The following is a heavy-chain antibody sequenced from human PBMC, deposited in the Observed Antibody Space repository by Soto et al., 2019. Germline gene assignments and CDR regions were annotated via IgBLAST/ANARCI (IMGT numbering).Heavy chain of an antibody. D-gene: IGHD6-19*01. CDR2: IKQDGSEK. CDR1: GFTFSSYW. V-gene: IGHV3-7*03. J-gene: IGHJ6*02. CDR3: ARDTRIAVAGEAYYYGMEV. Sequence: EVQLVESGGGLVQPGGSLRLSCAASGFTFSSYWMSWVRQAPGKGLEWVANIKQDGSEKYYVDSVKGRFTISRDNAKNPLYLQMNGLRAEDTAVYYCARDTRIAVAGEAYYYGMEVWGQGTTVTVSS.